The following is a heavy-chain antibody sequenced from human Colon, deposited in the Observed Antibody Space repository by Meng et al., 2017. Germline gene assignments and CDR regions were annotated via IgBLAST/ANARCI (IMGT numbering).Heavy chain of an antibody. CDR2: FDPEDGET. D-gene: IGHD2-2*01. V-gene: IGHV1-24*01. CDR3: ATLGDYCSSTSCPRDY. Sequence: SVKVSCKVSGYTLTELSMHWVRQAPGKGLEWMGGFDPEDGETIYAQKFQGRVTMTEDTSTDTAYMELSSLRSEDTAVYYCATLGDYCSSTSCPRDYWGQGTLVTVSS. J-gene: IGHJ4*02. CDR1: GYTLTELS.